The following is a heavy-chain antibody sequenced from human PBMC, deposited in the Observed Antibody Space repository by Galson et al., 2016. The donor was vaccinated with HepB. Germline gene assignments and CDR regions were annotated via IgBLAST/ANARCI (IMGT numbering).Heavy chain of an antibody. Sequence: SLRLSCAASGFTFINYAMTWVRQAPGKGLEWVSSISGSGGSTYYADSVKGRFTISRDNSKNTLYLQMNSLRAGDTALYFCAKCRSSDSTSCPNYWGQGTLVTVSS. V-gene: IGHV3-23*01. CDR3: AKCRSSDSTSCPNY. D-gene: IGHD2-2*01. CDR1: GFTFINYA. J-gene: IGHJ4*02. CDR2: ISGSGGST.